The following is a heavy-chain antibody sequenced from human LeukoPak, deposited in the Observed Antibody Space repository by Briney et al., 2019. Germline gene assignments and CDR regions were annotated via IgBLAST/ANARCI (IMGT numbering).Heavy chain of an antibody. CDR3: ARGGFYCGGDCYVDY. D-gene: IGHD2-21*02. CDR1: GGSISSSY. J-gene: IGHJ4*02. Sequence: PSETLSLTCTVSGGSISSSYWSWIRQPPGKGLEWIGEINHSGSTNYNPSLKSRVTISVDTSKNQFSLRLSSVTAADTAVYYCARGGFYCGGDCYVDYWGRGTLVTVSS. CDR2: INHSGST. V-gene: IGHV4-34*01.